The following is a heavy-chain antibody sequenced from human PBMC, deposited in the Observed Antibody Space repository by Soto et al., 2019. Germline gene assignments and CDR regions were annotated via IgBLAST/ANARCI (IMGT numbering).Heavy chain of an antibody. V-gene: IGHV4-39*01. CDR2: IYYSGST. Sequence: SETLSLTCTVSGGSISSSSYYWGWIRQPPGKGLEWIGSIYYSGSTYYNPSLKSRVTISVDTSKNQFSLKPSSVTAADTAVYYCARQSGDLDYWGQGTLVTVSS. J-gene: IGHJ4*02. CDR3: ARQSGDLDY. CDR1: GGSISSSSYY. D-gene: IGHD2-21*02.